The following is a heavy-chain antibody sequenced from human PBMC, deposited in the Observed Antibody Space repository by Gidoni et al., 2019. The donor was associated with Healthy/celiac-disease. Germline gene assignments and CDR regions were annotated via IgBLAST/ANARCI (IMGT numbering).Heavy chain of an antibody. CDR1: GFTFSSYA. CDR3: ARSVAGTTYFDY. Sequence: EVQLLESGGGLVQHGGSLRLSCAASGFTFSSYAMRWVRQAPGKGLEWVSAISGSGGSTYYADSVKGRFTISRDNSKNTLYLQMNSLRAEDTAVYYCARSVAGTTYFDYWGQGTLVTVSS. J-gene: IGHJ4*02. CDR2: ISGSGGST. D-gene: IGHD6-19*01. V-gene: IGHV3-23*01.